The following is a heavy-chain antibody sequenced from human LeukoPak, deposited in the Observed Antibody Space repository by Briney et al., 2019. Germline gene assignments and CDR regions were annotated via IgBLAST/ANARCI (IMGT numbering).Heavy chain of an antibody. J-gene: IGHJ6*04. CDR1: GFTFRSHA. V-gene: IGHV3-30*04. CDR3: ARVAASTFYHFNYMDL. CDR2: ISGDGVND. Sequence: GGSLRLPCAASGFTFRSHAMVWVRQAPGKGLQWVALISGDGVNDYYEDSVKGRFTISRDTSKNTLSLQMKSLRAEDTAVYFCARVAASTFYHFNYMDLWGKGTTVTVSS. D-gene: IGHD3-3*02.